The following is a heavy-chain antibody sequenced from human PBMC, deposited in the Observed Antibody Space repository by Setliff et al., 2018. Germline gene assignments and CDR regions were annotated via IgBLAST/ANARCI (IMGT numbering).Heavy chain of an antibody. Sequence: SVKVSCKASGGTFSSYGISWVRQAPGQGLEWMGGIIPIFGTTNYAQRFQGRVTITTDESTSTAYMELSSLRPEDTAVYYCAIDSVVRGFINGDSFDYWGQGTLVTVSS. CDR3: AIDSVVRGFINGDSFDY. D-gene: IGHD3-10*01. CDR2: IIPIFGTT. CDR1: GGTFSSYG. V-gene: IGHV1-69*05. J-gene: IGHJ4*02.